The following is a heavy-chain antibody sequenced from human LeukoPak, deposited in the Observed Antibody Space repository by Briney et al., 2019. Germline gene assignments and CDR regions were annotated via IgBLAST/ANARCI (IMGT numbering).Heavy chain of an antibody. J-gene: IGHJ4*02. Sequence: PSETLSLTCTVSGGSVYTSDYYWGWVRQPPGMGPEWIGDIFYTGKTNYNPSLKSRVSISIDTSKNQFSLKLTSVTAADTAVYYCARVFDSWGQGTLVTVSS. CDR2: IFYTGKT. CDR3: ARVFDS. V-gene: IGHV4-39*07. CDR1: GGSVYTSDYY.